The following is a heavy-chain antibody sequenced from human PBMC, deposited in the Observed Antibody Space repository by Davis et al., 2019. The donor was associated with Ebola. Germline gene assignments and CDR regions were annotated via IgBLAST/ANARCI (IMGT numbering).Heavy chain of an antibody. CDR2: INSDGSST. J-gene: IGHJ6*02. CDR3: ARLEWELPYYYYGMDV. CDR1: GFTFSSYW. V-gene: IGHV3-74*01. D-gene: IGHD1-26*01. Sequence: GESLKISCAASGFTFSSYWMHWVRQAPGKGLVWVSRINSDGSSTSYADSVKGRFTISRDNAKNTLYLQMNSLRAEDTAVYYCARLEWELPYYYYGMDVWGQGTTVTVSS.